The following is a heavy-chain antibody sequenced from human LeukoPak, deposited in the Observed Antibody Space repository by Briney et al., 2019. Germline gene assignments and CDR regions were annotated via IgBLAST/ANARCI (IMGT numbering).Heavy chain of an antibody. Sequence: ASVKVSCKASGYTFTSYYMHWVRQAPGQGLEWMGIINPSGGSTSYAQKFQGRVTMTRDMPTSTVYMELSSLRSEDTAVYYCAGAARPNWFDPWGQGTLVTVSS. J-gene: IGHJ5*02. CDR3: AGAARPNWFDP. D-gene: IGHD6-6*01. V-gene: IGHV1-46*01. CDR2: INPSGGST. CDR1: GYTFTSYY.